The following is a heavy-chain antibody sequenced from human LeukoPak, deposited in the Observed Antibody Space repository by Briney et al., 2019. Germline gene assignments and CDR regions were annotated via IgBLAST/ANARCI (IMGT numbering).Heavy chain of an antibody. Sequence: SETLPLTCTVSGGSISSGDNSWSWIRQPPGKGLEWIGYISYTGSTYYNPSLKSRVTILADTSKNQFSLKLSSVTAADTAVYYCARAAVLGSGSYDKWGQGTLVTVSS. CDR1: GGSISSGDNS. CDR2: ISYTGST. CDR3: ARAAVLGSGSYDK. V-gene: IGHV4-30-4*01. D-gene: IGHD3-10*01. J-gene: IGHJ4*02.